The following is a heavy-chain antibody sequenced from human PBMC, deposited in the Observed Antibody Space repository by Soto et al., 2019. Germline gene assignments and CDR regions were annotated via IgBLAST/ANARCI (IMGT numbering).Heavy chain of an antibody. CDR3: ARDKRANIVATPYYYYYMDV. V-gene: IGHV3-66*01. CDR1: GFTVSSNY. J-gene: IGHJ6*03. CDR2: IYRGGST. Sequence: EVQLVESGGGLVQPGGSLRLSCAASGFTVSSNYMSWVRQAPGKGLEWVSVIYRGGSTYYADSVKGRFTISRDNSKNTLYLQMDSLRAEDTAVYYCARDKRANIVATPYYYYYMDVWGKGTTVTVSS. D-gene: IGHD5-12*01.